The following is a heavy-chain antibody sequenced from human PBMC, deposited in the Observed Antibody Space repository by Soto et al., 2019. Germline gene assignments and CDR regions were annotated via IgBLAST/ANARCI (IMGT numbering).Heavy chain of an antibody. CDR2: IRSKANSYAT. CDR1: GFTFSGSA. J-gene: IGHJ6*02. D-gene: IGHD3-10*01. Sequence: GESLKISCAASGFTFSGSAMHWVRQASGKGLEWVGRIRSKANSYATAYAASVKGRFTISRDDSKNTAYLQMNSLKTEDTAVYYCTRHKYYGSGSYSYYYYGMDVWGQGTTVTVSS. V-gene: IGHV3-73*01. CDR3: TRHKYYGSGSYSYYYYGMDV.